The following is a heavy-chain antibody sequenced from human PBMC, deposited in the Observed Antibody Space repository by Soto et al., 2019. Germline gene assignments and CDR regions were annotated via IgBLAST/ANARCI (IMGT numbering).Heavy chain of an antibody. J-gene: IGHJ4*02. V-gene: IGHV3-66*01. CDR2: IYSGGTT. CDR3: ASGASGNYR. Sequence: EVQLVESGGGLVQPGGSLRLSCAASGFTVSSNYMTWVRQAPGKGLEWVSNIYSGGTTSYADSVKGRFTISRDNSKNTLFLQMNSLRDDDTAVYYCASGASGNYRWGQGTLVTVPS. CDR1: GFTVSSNY. D-gene: IGHD3-10*01.